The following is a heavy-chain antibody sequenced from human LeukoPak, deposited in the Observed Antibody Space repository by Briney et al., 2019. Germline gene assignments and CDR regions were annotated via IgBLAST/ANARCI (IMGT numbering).Heavy chain of an antibody. CDR3: ARGPRYSSGWYGW. D-gene: IGHD6-19*01. V-gene: IGHV4-59*01. CDR1: GGSISSYY. J-gene: IGHJ4*02. Sequence: PSETLSLTCTVSGGSISSYYWSWIRQPPGKGLERIGYIYYSGSTNYNPSLKSRFTISVDTSKNQFSLKLSSVTAADTAVYYCARGPRYSSGWYGWWGQGTLVTVSS. CDR2: IYYSGST.